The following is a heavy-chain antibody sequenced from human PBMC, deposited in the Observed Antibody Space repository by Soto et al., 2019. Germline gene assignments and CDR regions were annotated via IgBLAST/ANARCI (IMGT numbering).Heavy chain of an antibody. D-gene: IGHD1-1*01. Sequence: GGSLRLSCAASGFTFSSYGMHWVRQAPGKGLEWVAVISYDGSNKYYADSVKGRFTISRDNSKNTLYLQMNSLRAEDTAVYYCAKDQLRNRVGAFAIWGQGTMVTGSS. CDR3: AKDQLRNRVGAFAI. J-gene: IGHJ3*02. V-gene: IGHV3-30*18. CDR2: ISYDGSNK. CDR1: GFTFSSYG.